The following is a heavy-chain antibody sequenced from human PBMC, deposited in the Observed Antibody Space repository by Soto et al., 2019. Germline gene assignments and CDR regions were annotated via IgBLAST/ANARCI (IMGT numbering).Heavy chain of an antibody. V-gene: IGHV3-33*01. J-gene: IGHJ4*02. Sequence: QVQLVESGGGVVQPGRSLRLSCEASGFTFSLHGMHWVRQAPGKGLEWVAVIWYDGRNEYFADSVKGRFTVSRDNSNNTLWLQMNSLRVEDTAIYYCARDMFGGGWAFDYWGQGTLVTVSS. CDR3: ARDMFGGGWAFDY. CDR1: GFTFSLHG. D-gene: IGHD2-15*01. CDR2: IWYDGRNE.